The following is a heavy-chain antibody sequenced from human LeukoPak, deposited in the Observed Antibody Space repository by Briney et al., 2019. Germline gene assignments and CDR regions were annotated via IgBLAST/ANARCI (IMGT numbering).Heavy chain of an antibody. D-gene: IGHD1-1*01. CDR3: ARAGLNWSRGAFDI. Sequence: PGGSLRLSCAAAGFTFSSYAMHWVRQAPGKGLEYVSAISSNGGSTYYANSVKGRFTISRDNSKDTLYLQMGSLRAEDMAVYYCARAGLNWSRGAFDIWGQGTMVTVSS. CDR2: ISSNGGST. CDR1: GFTFSSYA. V-gene: IGHV3-64*01. J-gene: IGHJ3*02.